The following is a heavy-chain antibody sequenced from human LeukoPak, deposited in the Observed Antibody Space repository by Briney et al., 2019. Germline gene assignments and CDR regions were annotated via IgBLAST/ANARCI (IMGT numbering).Heavy chain of an antibody. CDR3: ARDPYSGNYGNYYYYYMDV. J-gene: IGHJ6*03. Sequence: GGSLRLSCATSGFTFNNYNMNWVRQAPARALEWVSSITSSGTYIFYADSVKGRFTISRDNAKNSLYLQMNSLGPEDTAVCYCARDPYSGNYGNYYYYYMDVWGKGTTVTISS. D-gene: IGHD1-26*01. CDR2: ITSSGTYI. CDR1: GFTFNNYN. V-gene: IGHV3-21*01.